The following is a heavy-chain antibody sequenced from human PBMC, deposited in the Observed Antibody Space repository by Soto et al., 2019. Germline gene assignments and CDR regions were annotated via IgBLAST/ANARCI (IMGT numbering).Heavy chain of an antibody. CDR1: GGSISSGGYY. CDR2: IYYSGST. J-gene: IGHJ6*02. D-gene: IGHD1-20*01. Sequence: PSETLSLTCTVSGGSISSGGYYWSWIRQHPGKGLEWIGYIYYSGSTYYNPSLKSRVTISVDTSKNQFSLKLSSVTAADTAVYYCARYNWNDVRHGMDVWGQGTTVTVSS. V-gene: IGHV4-31*02. CDR3: ARYNWNDVRHGMDV.